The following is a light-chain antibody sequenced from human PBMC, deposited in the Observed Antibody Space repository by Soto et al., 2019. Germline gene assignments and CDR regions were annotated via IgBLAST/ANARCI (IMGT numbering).Light chain of an antibody. CDR3: QQYGSSPGT. J-gene: IGKJ1*01. V-gene: IGKV3-20*01. CDR1: QSVSSSY. Sequence: DIVSTQSPGTLSLSPGQRATLSCRASQSVSSSYLAWYQQKPGQAPRLLIYGASSRATGIPDRFSGSGSGTDFTLNISRLEPEDFAVYYCQQYGSSPGTFGQGTKV. CDR2: GAS.